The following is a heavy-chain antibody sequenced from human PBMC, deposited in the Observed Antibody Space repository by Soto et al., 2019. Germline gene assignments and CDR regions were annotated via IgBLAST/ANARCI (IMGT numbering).Heavy chain of an antibody. J-gene: IGHJ4*02. CDR2: XXYDGSNT. D-gene: IGHD1-26*01. CDR3: AKEXGLSGSYYISSSYYFDY. CDR1: GFTFSSYG. Sequence: QVQLVESGGGVVQPGRSLRLSCAASGFTFSSYGMHWVRQAPGXXLXXXXXXXYDGSNTYYADSVKGRFTISRDNSKNTLYLQMNSLRAEDTXVYYCAKEXGLSGSYYISSSYYFDYWGQGTLVTVSS. V-gene: IGHV3-30*18.